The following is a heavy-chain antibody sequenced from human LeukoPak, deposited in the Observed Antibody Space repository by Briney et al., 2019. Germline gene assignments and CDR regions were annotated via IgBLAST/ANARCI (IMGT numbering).Heavy chain of an antibody. CDR2: ISSNGAST. D-gene: IGHD3-10*01. CDR1: GYALSLSY. V-gene: IGHV3-64D*06. Sequence: GGSLTLFCTTSGYALSLSYMYWARQAPGKGLEYVAAISSNGASTDYAESVKGRFTISRDISKNTLYLQMGSLRAEDTAVYHCVKRGGRDYFDYWGQGTLVTVSS. J-gene: IGHJ4*02. CDR3: VKRGGRDYFDY.